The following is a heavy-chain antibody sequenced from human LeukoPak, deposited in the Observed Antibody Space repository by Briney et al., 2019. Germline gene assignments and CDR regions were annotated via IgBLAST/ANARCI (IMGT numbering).Heavy chain of an antibody. CDR1: GGSFSGYY. Sequence: SETLSLTCAVYGGSFSGYYWSWIRQPPGKGLEWIGEINHSGSTNYNPSLKSRVTISVDTSKNQFSLKLSSVTAADTAVYYCAKGGGYEAQYYYYYLDVWGKGTTVTISS. CDR2: INHSGST. V-gene: IGHV4-34*01. D-gene: IGHD5-12*01. CDR3: AKGGGYEAQYYYYYLDV. J-gene: IGHJ6*03.